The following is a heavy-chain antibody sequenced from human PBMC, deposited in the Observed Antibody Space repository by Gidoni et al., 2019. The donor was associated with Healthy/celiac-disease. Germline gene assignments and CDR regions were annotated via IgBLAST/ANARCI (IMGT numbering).Heavy chain of an antibody. CDR1: GGSFSGYY. J-gene: IGHJ4*02. CDR3: ARVGWLRRIDY. D-gene: IGHD5-12*01. Sequence: QVQLQQWGAGLLKPSETLSLTCAVYGGSFSGYYWSWIRQPPGKGLEWIGEINHSGSTNYNPSLKSRVTISVDTSKNQFSLKLSSVTAADTAVYYCARVGWLRRIDYWGQGTLVTVSS. V-gene: IGHV4-34*01. CDR2: INHSGST.